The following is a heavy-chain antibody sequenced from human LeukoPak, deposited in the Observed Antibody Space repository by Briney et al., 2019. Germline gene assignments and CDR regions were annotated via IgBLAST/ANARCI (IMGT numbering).Heavy chain of an antibody. Sequence: SETLSLTCAVYGGSFSGYYWSWIRQPPGKGLEWIGEINHSGSTNYNPSLKSQVTISVDTSKNQFSLKLSSVTAADTAVYYCARRGTFKPNLYYYDSSGYYQFDYWGQGTLVTVSS. V-gene: IGHV4-34*01. CDR2: INHSGST. CDR3: ARRGTFKPNLYYYDSSGYYQFDY. D-gene: IGHD3-22*01. J-gene: IGHJ4*02. CDR1: GGSFSGYY.